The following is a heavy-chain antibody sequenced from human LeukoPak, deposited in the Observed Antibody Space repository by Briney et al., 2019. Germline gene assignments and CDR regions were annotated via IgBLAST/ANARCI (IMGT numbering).Heavy chain of an antibody. CDR2: IYHSGST. D-gene: IGHD3-3*01. J-gene: IGHJ4*02. CDR3: ARGDLEWFGGGKIDY. CDR1: GYSISSGYY. Sequence: PSETLSLTCTVSGYSISSGYYWGWIRRPPGKGLEWIGSIYHSGSTYYNPSLKSRVTISVDTSKNQFSLKLSSVTAAGTAVYYCARGDLEWFGGGKIDYWGQGTLVTVSS. V-gene: IGHV4-38-2*02.